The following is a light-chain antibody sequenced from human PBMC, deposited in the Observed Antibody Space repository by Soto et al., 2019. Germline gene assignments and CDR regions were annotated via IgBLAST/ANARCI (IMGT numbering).Light chain of an antibody. CDR3: QQYCSSPRT. CDR1: QSVSSSY. J-gene: IGKJ1*01. CDR2: GAS. V-gene: IGKV3-20*01. Sequence: EIVLTQSPGTLSLSPGERATLSCRASQSVSSSYLAWYQQKPGQAPRLLIYGASSRATGIPDRFSGSGSGTDFTLTISSLEPEDFAVYYCQQYCSSPRTFGQGTEVQIK.